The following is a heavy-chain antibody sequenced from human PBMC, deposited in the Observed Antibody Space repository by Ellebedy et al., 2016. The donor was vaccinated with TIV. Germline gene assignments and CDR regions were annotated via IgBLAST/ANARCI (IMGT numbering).Heavy chain of an antibody. V-gene: IGHV1-69*04. CDR1: GGTFSSYA. CDR3: ARDRDSSSWYFGGYYYYGMDV. J-gene: IGHJ6*02. CDR2: IIPILGIA. D-gene: IGHD6-13*01. Sequence: AASVKVSCKASGGTFSSYAISWVRQAPGQGLEWMGRIIPILGIANYAQKFQGRVTITADKSTSTAYMELSSLRSEETAVYYWARDRDSSSWYFGGYYYYGMDVWGQGTTVTVSS.